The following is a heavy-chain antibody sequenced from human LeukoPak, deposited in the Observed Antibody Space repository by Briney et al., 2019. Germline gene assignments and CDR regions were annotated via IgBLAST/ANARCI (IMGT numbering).Heavy chain of an antibody. CDR3: AADIVVVVAATFDY. V-gene: IGHV1-24*01. D-gene: IGHD2-15*01. CDR2: FDPEDGET. J-gene: IGHJ4*02. Sequence: ASVKVSCKVPGYTLTELSMHWVRQAPGKGLEWMGGFDPEDGETIYAQKFQGRVTMTEDTSTDTAYMELSSLRSEDTAVYYCAADIVVVVAATFDYWGQGTLVTVSS. CDR1: GYTLTELS.